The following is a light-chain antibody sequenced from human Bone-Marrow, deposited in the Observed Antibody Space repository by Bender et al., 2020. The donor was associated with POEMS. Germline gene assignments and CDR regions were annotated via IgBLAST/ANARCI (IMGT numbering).Light chain of an antibody. CDR1: SSNMGAGYG. CDR2: NNE. J-gene: IGLJ3*02. CDR3: QSYDISLSGWV. Sequence: QSVLTQPPSVSGAPGQTVTISCTGTSSNMGAGYGVNWYQQLPGTAPKLLIYNNENRPSGVPDRISGSKSGTSASLAITGLQAEDEADYCCQSYDISLSGWVFGGGTELTAL. V-gene: IGLV1-40*01.